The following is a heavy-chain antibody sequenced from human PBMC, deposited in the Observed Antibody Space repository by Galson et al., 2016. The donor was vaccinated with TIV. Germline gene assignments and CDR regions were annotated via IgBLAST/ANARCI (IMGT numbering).Heavy chain of an antibody. CDR1: GYTFTSYG. D-gene: IGHD2-15*01. Sequence: SVKVSCKAFGYTFTSYGITWVRQAPGQGLQWMGWINAYNGNTNYAQKVQGRVTMTTDTSTNTAHMELRSLRSDDTAVYYCARGVVEGQVTRELYHGMDVWGEATTVTVSS. J-gene: IGHJ6*04. CDR3: ARGVVEGQVTRELYHGMDV. V-gene: IGHV1-18*01. CDR2: INAYNGNT.